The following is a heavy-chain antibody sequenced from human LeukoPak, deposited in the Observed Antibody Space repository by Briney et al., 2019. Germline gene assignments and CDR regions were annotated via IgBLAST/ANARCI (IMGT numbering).Heavy chain of an antibody. D-gene: IGHD1-26*01. V-gene: IGHV1-18*01. CDR3: ARWTGVGATMSSYFDY. CDR1: GYTFTSYG. Sequence: ASVKVSSKASGYTFTSYGISWVRQAPGQGLEWMGWISAYNGNTNYAQKLQGRVTMTTDTSTSTAYMELRSLRSDDTAVYYCARWTGVGATMSSYFDYWGQGTLVTVSS. CDR2: ISAYNGNT. J-gene: IGHJ4*02.